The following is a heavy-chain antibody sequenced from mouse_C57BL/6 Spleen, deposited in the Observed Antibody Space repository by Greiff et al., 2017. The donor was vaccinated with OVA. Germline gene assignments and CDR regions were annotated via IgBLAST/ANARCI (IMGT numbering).Heavy chain of an antibody. CDR3: ARGAVVAHWCFDV. V-gene: IGHV1-64*01. CDR2: IHPNSGST. J-gene: IGHJ1*03. Sequence: QVHVKQPGAELVKPGASVKLSCKASGYTFTSYWMHWVKQRPGQGLEWIGMIHPNSGSTNYNEKFKSKATLTVDKSSSTAYMQLSSLTSEDSAVYYCARGAVVAHWCFDVWGTGTTVTVSS. CDR1: GYTFTSYW. D-gene: IGHD1-1*01.